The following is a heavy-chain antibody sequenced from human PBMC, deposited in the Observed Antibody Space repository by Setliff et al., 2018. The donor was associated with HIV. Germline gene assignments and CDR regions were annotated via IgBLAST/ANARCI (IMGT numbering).Heavy chain of an antibody. J-gene: IGHJ1*01. CDR1: GFTFSSNW. V-gene: IGHV3-7*03. Sequence: LRLSCVASGFTFSSNWLSWVRQAPGKGLEWVANIKQDGSEKYYVDSVKGRFTISRDNAKNPLYLQVNNLRAEDTAVYYCARGPSSTHWSPGYFQHWGQGTPVTVSS. D-gene: IGHD2-8*02. CDR2: IKQDGSEK. CDR3: ARGPSSTHWSPGYFQH.